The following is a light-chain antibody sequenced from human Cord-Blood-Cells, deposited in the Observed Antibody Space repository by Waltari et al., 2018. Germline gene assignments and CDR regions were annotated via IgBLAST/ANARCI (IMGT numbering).Light chain of an antibody. V-gene: IGLV2-14*01. CDR1: SSDVGGYNY. CDR2: DVS. J-gene: IGLJ2*01. CDR3: SSYTSSSTVV. Sequence: QSALPQPASVSVSPGQSITISCTGTSSDVGGYNYVSWYQQHPGKAPKLMIYDVSNRPSGVSNRFSGSKSGNTASLTISGLQAEDEADYYCSSYTSSSTVVFGGGTKLTVL.